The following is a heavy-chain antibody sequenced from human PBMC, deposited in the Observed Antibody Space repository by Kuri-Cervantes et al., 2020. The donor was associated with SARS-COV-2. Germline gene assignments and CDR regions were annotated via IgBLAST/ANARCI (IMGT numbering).Heavy chain of an antibody. D-gene: IGHD3-3*01. Sequence: GESLKISCAASGFSVGTNYMTWVRQALGKGLEWVAVIYSGASTYYPDSVKGRFTISRDISKNTLDLQMNSLRVEDTAVYYCAKDLLEYYDFWSGYYTGEYGMDVWGQGTTVTVSS. CDR2: IYSGAST. V-gene: IGHV3-53*01. CDR3: AKDLLEYYDFWSGYYTGEYGMDV. CDR1: GFSVGTNY. J-gene: IGHJ6*02.